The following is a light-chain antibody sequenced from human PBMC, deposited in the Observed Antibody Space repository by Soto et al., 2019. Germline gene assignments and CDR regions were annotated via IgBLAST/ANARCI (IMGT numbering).Light chain of an antibody. V-gene: IGLV2-23*01. CDR1: SSDVGSYNL. CDR2: EGS. CDR3: CSYAGSSTP. J-gene: IGLJ3*02. Sequence: QSALTQPASVSGSPGQSITISCTGTSSDVGSYNLVSWYQQHPGKAPKLMIYEGSKRPSGVSNRFSCSKSGNTASLTISGLQAEEEADYYCCSYAGSSTPFGGGTKLTVL.